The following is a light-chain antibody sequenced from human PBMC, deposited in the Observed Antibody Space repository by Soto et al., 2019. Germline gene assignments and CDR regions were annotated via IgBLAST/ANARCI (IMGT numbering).Light chain of an antibody. CDR1: QGISNY. V-gene: IGKV1-33*01. CDR2: GAS. CDR3: QQFVNLPLT. J-gene: IGKJ4*01. Sequence: DTQMTQSPSSLSASVGDRVTITCQASQGISNYLNWYQQKPGQAPQLLIYGASNLETGVPSRFSGSGSGTDFTFTITSLQPEDSATYYCQQFVNLPLTFGGGTRVEIK.